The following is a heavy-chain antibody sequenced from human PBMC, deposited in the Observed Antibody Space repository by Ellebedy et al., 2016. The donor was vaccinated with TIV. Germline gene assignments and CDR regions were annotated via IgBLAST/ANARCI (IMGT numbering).Heavy chain of an antibody. CDR1: GFTFDDYT. Sequence: GGSLRLSCAASGFTFDDYTMHWVRQAPGKGLEWVSLISWDGGSTYYADSVKGRFTISRDNSKNSLYLQMNSLRAEDTALYYCAKDLAPYYYGSGTLPLTYYYGMDVWGQGTTVTVSS. CDR2: ISWDGGST. J-gene: IGHJ6*02. CDR3: AKDLAPYYYGSGTLPLTYYYGMDV. D-gene: IGHD3-10*01. V-gene: IGHV3-43*01.